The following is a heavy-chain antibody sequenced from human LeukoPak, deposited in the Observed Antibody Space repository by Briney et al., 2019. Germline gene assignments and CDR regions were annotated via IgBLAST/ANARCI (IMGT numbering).Heavy chain of an antibody. Sequence: PGGSLRLSCAASGFTFSSYWMHWVRQAPGKGLVWVSRIYTDGSVTTYADSVKGRFTISGDNAKNTLYLQMNSLRAEDTAVYYCARVYVGSSTTYPFDHWGQGTLVTVSS. D-gene: IGHD6-6*01. CDR2: IYTDGSVT. J-gene: IGHJ4*02. CDR1: GFTFSSYW. CDR3: ARVYVGSSTTYPFDH. V-gene: IGHV3-74*01.